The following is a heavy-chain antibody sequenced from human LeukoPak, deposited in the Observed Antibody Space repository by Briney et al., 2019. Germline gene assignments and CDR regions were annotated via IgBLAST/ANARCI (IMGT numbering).Heavy chain of an antibody. CDR2: ISYSGST. V-gene: IGHV4-39*01. J-gene: IGHJ4*02. CDR1: GGSISSNNYY. D-gene: IGHD3-22*01. Sequence: PSETLSLTCTVSGGSISSNNYYWGWIRQPPGKGLEWIGSISYSGSTYYNPSLKSRATISVDTSKNQFSLKLTSVTAADTAVYYCARPGYYYDSSGYHYRDYWGQGTLVTVSS. CDR3: ARPGYYYDSSGYHYRDY.